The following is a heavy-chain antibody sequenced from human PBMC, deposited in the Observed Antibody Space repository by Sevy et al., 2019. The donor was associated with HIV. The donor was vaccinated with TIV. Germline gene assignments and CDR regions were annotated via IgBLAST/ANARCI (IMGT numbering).Heavy chain of an antibody. Sequence: SETLSLTCTVSGDSISSYYWSWIRQPPGKGLEWIGYIYYSGSTNYNPSLKSRVTISADTSKNQFSLKLSSVTAADTAVYYCARGRGGQYCSGGSCYSYYYYGMDVWGQGTTVTVSS. D-gene: IGHD2-15*01. CDR2: IYYSGST. V-gene: IGHV4-59*01. J-gene: IGHJ6*02. CDR3: ARGRGGQYCSGGSCYSYYYYGMDV. CDR1: GDSISSYY.